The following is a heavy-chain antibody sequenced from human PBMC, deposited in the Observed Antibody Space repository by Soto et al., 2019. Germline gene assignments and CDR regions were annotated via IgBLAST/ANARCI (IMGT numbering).Heavy chain of an antibody. CDR1: GGTFSSYT. J-gene: IGHJ1*01. D-gene: IGHD2-21*02. CDR3: ALVRVVVTAL. V-gene: IGHV1-69*02. Sequence: QVQLVQSGAEVKKPGSSVKVSCKASGGTFSSYTISWVRQAPGQGLEWIGRIIPILGIANYAQKFQGRVTITADKSTSTAYMELSSLRSDDTAVYYCALVRVVVTALWGQGTLVTVSS. CDR2: IIPILGIA.